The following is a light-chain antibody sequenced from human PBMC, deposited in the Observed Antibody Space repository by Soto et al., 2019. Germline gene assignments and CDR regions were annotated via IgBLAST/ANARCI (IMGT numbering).Light chain of an antibody. Sequence: EIVLTQSPGTLSLSPGERATLSCRASQSVSNXXXGWYQQKPGQAPRLLVYGASRRATGIPDRFSGSGSGTDFTLTISGLEAEDFAVYYCQQYGNSLPWTFGQGTKVEIK. CDR3: QQYGNSLPWT. V-gene: IGKV3-20*01. CDR1: QSVSNXX. CDR2: GAS. J-gene: IGKJ1*01.